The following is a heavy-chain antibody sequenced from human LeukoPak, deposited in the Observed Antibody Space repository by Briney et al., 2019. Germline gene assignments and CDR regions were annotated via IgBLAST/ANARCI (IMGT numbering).Heavy chain of an antibody. CDR2: IIPIFGTA. Sequence: SVKVSCKASGGTFSSYAISWVRQAPGQGLEWMGGIIPIFGTANYAQKFQGRVTITADESTSTAYMELSSLRSEDTAVYYCARTGEWLRHFDYWGQGTLVTVSS. V-gene: IGHV1-69*13. CDR1: GGTFSSYA. CDR3: ARTGEWLRHFDY. J-gene: IGHJ4*02. D-gene: IGHD5-12*01.